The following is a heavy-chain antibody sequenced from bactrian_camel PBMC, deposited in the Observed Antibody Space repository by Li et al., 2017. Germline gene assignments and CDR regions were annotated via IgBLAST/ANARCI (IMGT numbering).Heavy chain of an antibody. Sequence: VQLVESGGGSVQAGGSLTLSCAAGRYTYKRNCMGWFRQRPGKDREGVAVPWIGGATTSYADSVKGRFIITRDKAKDLVYLQMNGLQPEDTATYYCAAQFLEASCAVVHAIDNWGQGTQVTVS. CDR3: AAQFLEASCAVVHAIDN. CDR2: PWIGGATT. CDR1: RYTYKRNC. D-gene: IGHD2*01. V-gene: IGHV3S40*01. J-gene: IGHJ4*01.